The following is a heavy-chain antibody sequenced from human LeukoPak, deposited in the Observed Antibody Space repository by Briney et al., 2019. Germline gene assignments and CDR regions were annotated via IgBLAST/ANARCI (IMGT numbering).Heavy chain of an antibody. CDR2: IIPIFGTA. CDR3: ARHYYDSSGYYFSYYFDY. V-gene: IGHV1-69*13. CDR1: GGTFSSYA. J-gene: IGHJ4*02. D-gene: IGHD3-22*01. Sequence: SVEVSCKASGGTFSSYAISWVRQAPGQGLEWMGGIIPIFGTANYAQKFQGRVTITADESTSTAYMELSSLRSEDTAVYYCARHYYDSSGYYFSYYFDYWGQGTLVTVSS.